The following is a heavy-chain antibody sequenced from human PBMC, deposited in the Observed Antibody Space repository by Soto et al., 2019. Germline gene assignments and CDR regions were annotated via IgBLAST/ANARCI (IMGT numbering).Heavy chain of an antibody. CDR1: GYTFTGYY. J-gene: IGHJ6*02. Sequence: ASVKVSCKASGYTFTGYYMHWVRQAPGQGLEWMGWINPNSGGTNYAQKLQGRVTMTTDTSTSTAYMELRSLRSDDTAVYYCARDRFVVVVAATIDYYYYGMDVWGQGTTVTVSS. V-gene: IGHV1-2*02. D-gene: IGHD2-15*01. CDR3: ARDRFVVVVAATIDYYYYGMDV. CDR2: INPNSGGT.